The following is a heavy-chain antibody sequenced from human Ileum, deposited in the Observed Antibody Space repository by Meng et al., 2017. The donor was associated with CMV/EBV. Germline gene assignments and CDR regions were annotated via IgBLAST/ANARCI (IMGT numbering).Heavy chain of an antibody. J-gene: IGHJ4*02. CDR3: ARDPQIGSPDYFDH. V-gene: IGHV3-30*04. Sequence: ASGFTFNNYTMHWVRQAPGKGLEWVAVIGYDGIVKLYTDSVKGRFTISRDDSKNTLYLQMDSLRAEDTAVYYCARDPQIGSPDYFDHWGQGALVTVSS. CDR1: GFTFNNYT. D-gene: IGHD1-26*01. CDR2: IGYDGIVK.